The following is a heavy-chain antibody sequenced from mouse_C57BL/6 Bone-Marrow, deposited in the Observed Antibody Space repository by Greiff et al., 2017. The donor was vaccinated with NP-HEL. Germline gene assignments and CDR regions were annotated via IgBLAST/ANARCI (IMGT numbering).Heavy chain of an antibody. J-gene: IGHJ4*01. Sequence: VQLQPPGAELVRPGSSVKLSCKASGYTFTSYWMDWVKQRPGQGLEWIGNIYPSDSETHYNQKFKDKATLTVDKSSSTAHMQLSSLTSEDSAVYYVARDGSKRYYYAMDYWGQGTSVTVSS. CDR2: IYPSDSET. CDR1: GYTFTSYW. V-gene: IGHV1-61*01. CDR3: ARDGSKRYYYAMDY. D-gene: IGHD1-1*01.